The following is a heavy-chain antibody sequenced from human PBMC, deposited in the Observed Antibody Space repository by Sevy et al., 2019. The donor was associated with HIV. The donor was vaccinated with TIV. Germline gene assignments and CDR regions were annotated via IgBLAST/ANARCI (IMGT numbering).Heavy chain of an antibody. Sequence: ASVKVSCKASGYEASGYTFPKYGITWVRQAPGQGLEWMGWISADTGDTKSAQKLQGRVTMTTDTSTRTAYMELRSLRSDDTAVYYCARLKYGVNVGDSWGQGTLVTVSS. CDR1: GYTFPKYG. J-gene: IGHJ4*02. CDR3: ARLKYGVNVGDS. CDR2: ISADTGDT. D-gene: IGHD4-17*01. V-gene: IGHV1-18*01.